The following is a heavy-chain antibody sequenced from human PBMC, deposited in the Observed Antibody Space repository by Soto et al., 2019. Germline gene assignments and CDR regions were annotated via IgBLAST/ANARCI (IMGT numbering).Heavy chain of an antibody. J-gene: IGHJ6*02. CDR1: GFSLTSPGMC. CDR2: IERDDDDK. D-gene: IGHD1-20*01. Sequence: SGPTLVNPTETLTLTCTFSGFSLTSPGMCVSWICQPPGKALEWLALIERDDDDKYYSTSLKTRLTISKDTRKNQVVLTMANRDPADTGTYYCARSIRGPRRFNGMDVWGQGTTVTVSS. CDR3: ARSIRGPRRFNGMDV. V-gene: IGHV2-70*13.